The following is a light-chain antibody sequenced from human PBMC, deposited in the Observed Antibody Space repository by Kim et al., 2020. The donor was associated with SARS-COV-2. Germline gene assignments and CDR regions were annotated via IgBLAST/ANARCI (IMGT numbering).Light chain of an antibody. J-gene: IGLJ3*02. CDR2: EVS. V-gene: IGLV2-14*01. CDR1: SSDVVGYKY. CDR3: CSYATFFWV. Sequence: QSALTQPASVSGSPGQSITISCTGTSSDVVGYKYVSWYQQYPGKAPKVMIYEVSNRPSGVSNRFSGSKSGNTASLTISGLQTEDEADYYCCSYATFFWVFGGGTQLTVL.